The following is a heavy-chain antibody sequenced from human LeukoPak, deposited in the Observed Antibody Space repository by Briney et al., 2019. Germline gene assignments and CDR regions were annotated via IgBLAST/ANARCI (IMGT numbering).Heavy chain of an antibody. CDR3: ASHVDTAMANWFDP. J-gene: IGHJ5*02. V-gene: IGHV3-7*01. CDR1: GSTFSSYW. Sequence: PGGSLRLSCAASGSTFSSYWMSWVRQAPGKGLEWVANIKQDGSEKYYVDSVKGRFTISRDNAKNSLYLQMNSLRAEDTAVYYCASHVDTAMANWFDPWGQGTLVTVSS. D-gene: IGHD5-18*01. CDR2: IKQDGSEK.